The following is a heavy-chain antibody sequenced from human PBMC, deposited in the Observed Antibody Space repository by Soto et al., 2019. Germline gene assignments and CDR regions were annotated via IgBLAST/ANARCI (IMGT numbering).Heavy chain of an antibody. J-gene: IGHJ4*02. D-gene: IGHD6-13*01. CDR1: GFIFRNYA. Sequence: PGGCLRLSCAASGFIFRNYAMTWVRQAPGKGLEWVSGLSDSGGSRYYADSVKGRFTISRDNSMNTPYLQMKTLRAEDTAVYYCAKVSSSWYAGFFDLWGQGTLVTVSS. CDR2: LSDSGGSR. CDR3: AKVSSSWYAGFFDL. V-gene: IGHV3-23*01.